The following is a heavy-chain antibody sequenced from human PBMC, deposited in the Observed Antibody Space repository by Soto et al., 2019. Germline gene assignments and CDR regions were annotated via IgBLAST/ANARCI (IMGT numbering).Heavy chain of an antibody. J-gene: IGHJ1*01. CDR2: INWNSGSI. Sequence: GGSLRLSCAASGFTFDDYAMHWVRQVPGKGLEWVSGINWNSGSIGYGDSVKGLFAISRDNAKNSLHLQMNSLSAEDTAFYYCVKDESINWYSGHFRHWGQGTLVTVSS. D-gene: IGHD6-13*01. CDR1: GFTFDDYA. CDR3: VKDESINWYSGHFRH. V-gene: IGHV3-9*01.